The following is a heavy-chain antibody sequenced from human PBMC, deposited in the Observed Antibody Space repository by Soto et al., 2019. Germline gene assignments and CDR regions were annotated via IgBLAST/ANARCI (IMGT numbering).Heavy chain of an antibody. V-gene: IGHV3-23*01. CDR1: GFTFSSYA. D-gene: IGHD3-22*01. Sequence: EVQLLESGGGLVQPGGSLRLSCAASGFTFSSYAMNWVRQAPGKGLEWVSAISGSDGNTYYADSVKGRFTISRDNSKNTLYLQMNSLRAEDTAVYYCAKDRAYYYDSGGYYSAFDYWGQGTLVTVSS. CDR3: AKDRAYYYDSGGYYSAFDY. J-gene: IGHJ4*02. CDR2: ISGSDGNT.